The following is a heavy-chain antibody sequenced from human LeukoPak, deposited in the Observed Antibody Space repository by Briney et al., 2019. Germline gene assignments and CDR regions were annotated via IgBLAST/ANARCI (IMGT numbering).Heavy chain of an antibody. CDR3: ARDYSMTHAFDM. D-gene: IGHD1-26*01. Sequence: WETLSLTCTVSGGSMSDYYLSWMRQPPGKGLEWIGYIYSTGSTNYNPSLKSRVTISLDTSKNQFSLKLSSVTAADTALYYCARDYSMTHAFDMWGQGTLVTVSS. CDR2: IYSTGST. CDR1: GGSMSDYY. V-gene: IGHV4-59*01. J-gene: IGHJ3*02.